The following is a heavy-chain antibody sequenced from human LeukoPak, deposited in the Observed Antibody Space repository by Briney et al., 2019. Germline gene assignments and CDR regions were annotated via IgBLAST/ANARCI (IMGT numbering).Heavy chain of an antibody. D-gene: IGHD5-24*01. CDR2: INHSGST. J-gene: IGHJ4*02. CDR3: ARDRHRDGYNLPFYFDY. Sequence: SETLSLTCAVYGRSFSGYYWSWIRQPPGKGLEWVGEINHSGSTNYNPSLKSRVTISVDTSKNQFSLKLSSVTAADTAVYYCARDRHRDGYNLPFYFDYWGQGTLVTVSS. V-gene: IGHV4-34*01. CDR1: GRSFSGYY.